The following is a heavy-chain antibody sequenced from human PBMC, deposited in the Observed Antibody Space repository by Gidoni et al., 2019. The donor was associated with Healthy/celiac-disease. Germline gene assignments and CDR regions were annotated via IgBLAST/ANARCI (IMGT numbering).Heavy chain of an antibody. CDR1: GFSLSTSGMC. J-gene: IGHJ4*02. CDR3: ARINTWGELSPFDY. D-gene: IGHD3-16*02. Sequence: QVTLRESGPALVKPTQTLTLTCTFSGFSLSTSGMCVSWIRQPPGKALEWLARIDWGDDKYYSTSLKTRLTISKDTSKNQVVLTMTNMDPVDTATYYCARINTWGELSPFDYWGQGTLVTVSS. V-gene: IGHV2-70*15. CDR2: IDWGDDK.